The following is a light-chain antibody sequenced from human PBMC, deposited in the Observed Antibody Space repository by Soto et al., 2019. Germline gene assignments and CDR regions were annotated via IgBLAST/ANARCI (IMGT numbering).Light chain of an antibody. J-gene: IGLJ2*01. V-gene: IGLV4-69*01. Sequence: QLVLTQSPSASASLGASVKLTCTLSSGHSSYAIAWHQQQPEKSPRYLMKVNSDGSHSKGDGIPDRFSGSSSGAERYFTISSLQSEDEADYYCQTWGTAYVLFGGGTKVTVL. CDR3: QTWGTAYVL. CDR2: VNSDGSH. CDR1: SGHSSYA.